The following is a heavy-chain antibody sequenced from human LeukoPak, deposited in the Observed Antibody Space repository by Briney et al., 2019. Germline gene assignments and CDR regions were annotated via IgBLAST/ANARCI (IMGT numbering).Heavy chain of an antibody. CDR3: ARHFKFGWRDIVVVPAAKNWFDP. CDR1: GGSFSGYY. D-gene: IGHD2-2*01. V-gene: IGHV4-34*01. CDR2: INHSGST. J-gene: IGHJ5*02. Sequence: PSETLSLTCAVYGGSFSGYYWSWIRQPPGKGLEWIGEINHSGSTNYNPSLKSRVTISVDTSKNQFSLKLSSVTAADTAVYYCARHFKFGWRDIVVVPAAKNWFDPWGQGTLVTVSS.